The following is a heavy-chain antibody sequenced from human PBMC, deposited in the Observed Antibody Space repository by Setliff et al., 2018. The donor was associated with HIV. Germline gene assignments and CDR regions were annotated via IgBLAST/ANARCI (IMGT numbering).Heavy chain of an antibody. V-gene: IGHV1-69*10. CDR3: ARDRQVVVVAATGYYYYYMDV. CDR1: GGSFRSAA. D-gene: IGHD2-15*01. Sequence: SVKVSCKPSGGSFRSAAINWVRQAPGQGPEWMGGIILKLGTTNSAQRFRGRVAFTADTSTNTASMELTGLRSDDTAIYYCARDRQVVVVAATGYYYYYMDVWGKGTTVTVSS. CDR2: IILKLGTT. J-gene: IGHJ6*03.